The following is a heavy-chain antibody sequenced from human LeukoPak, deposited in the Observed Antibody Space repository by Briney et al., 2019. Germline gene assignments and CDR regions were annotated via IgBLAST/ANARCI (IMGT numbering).Heavy chain of an antibody. D-gene: IGHD2-15*01. J-gene: IGHJ4*02. CDR3: AGERGHCSGGSCYGAFDY. CDR1: GFTFSSYA. V-gene: IGHV3-30*04. Sequence: GRSLRLSCAASGFTFSSYAMHWVRQAPGKGLEWVAVISCDGSNKYYADSVKGRFTISRDNSKNTLYLQMNSLRAEDTAVYYCAGERGHCSGGSCYGAFDYWGQGTLVTVSS. CDR2: ISCDGSNK.